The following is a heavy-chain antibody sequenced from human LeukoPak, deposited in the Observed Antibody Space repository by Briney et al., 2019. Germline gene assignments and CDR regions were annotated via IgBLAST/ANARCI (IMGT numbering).Heavy chain of an antibody. J-gene: IGHJ4*02. CDR2: ISGSGDST. V-gene: IGHV3-23*01. CDR1: GFTFSSYA. Sequence: GGSLRLSCAASGFTFSSYAMSWVRQAPGQGLEWVSSISGSGDSTYYADSVKGRFTISRDNSKNTLYLQLNSLRAEDTAVYYCAKYGPQQLVPFLDYWGQGTLVTVSS. D-gene: IGHD6-13*01. CDR3: AKYGPQQLVPFLDY.